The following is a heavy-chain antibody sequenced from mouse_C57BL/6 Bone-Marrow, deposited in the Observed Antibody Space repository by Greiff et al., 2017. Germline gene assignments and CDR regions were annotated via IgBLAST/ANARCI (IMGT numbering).Heavy chain of an antibody. V-gene: IGHV2-5*01. J-gene: IGHJ2*01. Sequence: VKLMESGPGLVQPSQSLSITCTVSGFSLTSYGVHWVRQFPGKGLEWLGVIWRGGSTDYNAAFMSRLSITKDNSKSQVFFKMNSLQADDTAIYYCAKNFLITLGFDYWGQGTTLTVSS. CDR2: IWRGGST. CDR1: GFSLTSYG. D-gene: IGHD2-4*01. CDR3: AKNFLITLGFDY.